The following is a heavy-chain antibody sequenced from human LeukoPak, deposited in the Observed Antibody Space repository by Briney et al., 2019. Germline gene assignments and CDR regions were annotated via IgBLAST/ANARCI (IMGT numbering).Heavy chain of an antibody. Sequence: SVKVSCKASGGTFSSYTISWVRQVPGQGLEWMGRIIPILGIANYAQKFQGRVTITADKSTSTAYMELSSLRSEDTAVYYCARTMTTVVTAGPLAFDIWGQGTMVTVSS. D-gene: IGHD4-23*01. CDR2: IIPILGIA. CDR3: ARTMTTVVTAGPLAFDI. V-gene: IGHV1-69*02. CDR1: GGTFSSYT. J-gene: IGHJ3*02.